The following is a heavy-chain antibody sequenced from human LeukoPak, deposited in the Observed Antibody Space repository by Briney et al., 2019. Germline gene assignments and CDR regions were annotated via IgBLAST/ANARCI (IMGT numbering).Heavy chain of an antibody. CDR3: ARVYGSPGEIFGVVIDPPTDY. CDR2: INPSGGST. Sequence: ASVKVSCKASGYTFTSYYMHWVRQAPGQGLEWMGIINPSGGSTSYAQKFQGRVTMTRDTSTSTVYMELSSLRSKDTAVYYCARVYGSPGEIFGVVIDPPTDYWGQGTLVTVSS. D-gene: IGHD3-3*01. V-gene: IGHV1-46*01. J-gene: IGHJ4*02. CDR1: GYTFTSYY.